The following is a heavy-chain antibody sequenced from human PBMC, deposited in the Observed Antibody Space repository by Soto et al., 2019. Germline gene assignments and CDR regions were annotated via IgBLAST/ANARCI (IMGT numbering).Heavy chain of an antibody. Sequence: EVQLVESGGGLIQPGGSLRLSCAASGFTVSSKYMTWVRQAPGKGLEWVSVIYGGGTTYYADSVKGRFTISRVNSKNTLCFQFSWVSVVVMAVYCCVLLTGWGGFDFWGQGTLVTVSS. CDR3: VLLTGWGGFDF. D-gene: IGHD3-9*01. CDR2: IYGGGTT. V-gene: IGHV3-53*01. CDR1: GFTVSSKY. J-gene: IGHJ4*02.